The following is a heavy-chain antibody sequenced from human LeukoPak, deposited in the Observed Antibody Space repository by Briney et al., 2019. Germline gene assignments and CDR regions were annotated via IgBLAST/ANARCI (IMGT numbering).Heavy chain of an antibody. CDR1: GGSFRGYY. Sequence: KPSETLSLTCAVYGGSFRGYYWSWIRQPPGKGLEWIGEINHSGSTNYNPSLKSRVTISVDTSKNQFSLKLSSVTAADTAVYYCARALVAGYFDYWGQGTLVTVSS. J-gene: IGHJ4*02. V-gene: IGHV4-34*01. CDR3: ARALVAGYFDY. CDR2: INHSGST. D-gene: IGHD6-19*01.